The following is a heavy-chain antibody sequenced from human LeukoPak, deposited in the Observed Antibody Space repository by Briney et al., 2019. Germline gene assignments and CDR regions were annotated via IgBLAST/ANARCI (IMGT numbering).Heavy chain of an antibody. CDR1: GFTFSNAW. CDR2: IKSKTNDGTT. D-gene: IGHD3-10*01. V-gene: IGHV3-15*01. J-gene: IGHJ4*02. Sequence: GGSLRLSCAASGFTFSNAWMTWVRQAPGKGLEWVGRIKSKTNDGTTDYAAPVKGRFTISRDDSKNTLYLQMNSLKTEDTAVYYCSGSGSYYNPGYWGQGTLVTVSS. CDR3: SGSGSYYNPGY.